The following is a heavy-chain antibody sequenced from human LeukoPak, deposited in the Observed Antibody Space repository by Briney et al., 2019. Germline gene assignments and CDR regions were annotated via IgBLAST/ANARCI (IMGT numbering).Heavy chain of an antibody. CDR1: GFPFNSYG. CDR3: AKDLTELTLALNC. V-gene: IGHV3-30*18. D-gene: IGHD3-9*01. J-gene: IGHJ4*02. Sequence: TGRSLKLSCAASGFPFNSYGMAWVRQAPGKGLEWMAVISNDGTRKYYADSVKGRFTISRDNSKNTLYLQMNSLRVEDMAVYYCAKDLTELTLALNCWGQGTLVTVSS. CDR2: ISNDGTRK.